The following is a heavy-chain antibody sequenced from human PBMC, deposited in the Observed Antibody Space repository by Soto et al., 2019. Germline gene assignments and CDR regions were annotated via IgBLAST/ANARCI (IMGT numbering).Heavy chain of an antibody. Sequence: QITLKESGPTLVNPTQTLTLTCTFSGFSLTTNGVGVGWFRQPPGRALEWLALIYWDDVERYSPALKSRLTNTKEASKNQVVLTITFMDPLDTATYYCAHSLGAYGGGSSCYSWYFQHWGQGTQVTVSS. J-gene: IGHJ1*01. CDR3: AHSLGAYGGGSSCYSWYFQH. CDR2: IYWDDVE. D-gene: IGHD2-15*01. CDR1: GFSLTTNGVG. V-gene: IGHV2-5*02.